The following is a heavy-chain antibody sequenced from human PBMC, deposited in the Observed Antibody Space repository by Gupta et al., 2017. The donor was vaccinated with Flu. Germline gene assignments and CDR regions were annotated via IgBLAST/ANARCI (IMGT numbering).Heavy chain of an antibody. V-gene: IGHV3-9*01. Sequence: EVQLVESGGGFVEPGGSLRLSCRASGFTFKNFAMHWVRQGPGKGLEGVAGMSWNGGRIGDADSVKGRFTISKDDGGSSLFLEMNNLSIDDTALYYCIKGTGGYSHVDLRSWVQGALVTVS. J-gene: IGHJ4*02. D-gene: IGHD2-8*02. CDR3: IKGTGGYSHVDLRS. CDR1: GFTFKNFA. CDR2: MSWNGGRI.